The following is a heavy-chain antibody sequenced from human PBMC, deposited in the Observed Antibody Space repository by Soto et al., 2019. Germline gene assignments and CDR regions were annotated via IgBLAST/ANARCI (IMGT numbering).Heavy chain of an antibody. CDR3: AKVSSRCYAGFSAF. Sequence: GGSLRLSCAAAGGTCIRHAMTWVRQAPGKGLEWVSGLSDSGGSIYYADSVKGRFTISRDNSMNTLYLQMNTLRAEDTAIYYCAKVSSRCYAGFSAFRGQGTLVPVSP. CDR2: LSDSGGSI. V-gene: IGHV3-23*01. CDR1: GGTCIRHA. J-gene: IGHJ1*01. D-gene: IGHD3-16*01.